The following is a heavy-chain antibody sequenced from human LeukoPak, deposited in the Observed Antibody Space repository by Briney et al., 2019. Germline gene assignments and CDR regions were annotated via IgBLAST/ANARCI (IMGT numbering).Heavy chain of an antibody. V-gene: IGHV4-30-2*01. J-gene: IGHJ5*02. CDR2: ICHTGST. CDR3: ARLQYCSGTSCYWFDP. Sequence: SETLSLTCDVSGGSISSGLYSWSWIRQPLGKGLEWIGYICHTGSTYYNPSLKSRVTISVDTSKNQFSLRLSSVTAADTAVYYCARLQYCSGTSCYWFDPWGQGTLVTVSS. CDR1: GGSISSGLYS. D-gene: IGHD2-2*01.